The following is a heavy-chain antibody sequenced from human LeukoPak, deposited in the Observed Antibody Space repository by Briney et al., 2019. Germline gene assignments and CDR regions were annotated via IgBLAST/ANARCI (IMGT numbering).Heavy chain of an antibody. J-gene: IGHJ5*02. CDR1: GFTFSSYC. D-gene: IGHD3-22*01. CDR3: ARDSGYYYGWFDP. Sequence: GGSLRLSCAASGFTFSSYCVHWVRQAPGKGLVWVSRISSDGSSTSYADSVKGRFTISRDNARNTLYLQMHSLRAEDTAVYYCARDSGYYYGWFDPWGQGTLVTVSS. CDR2: ISSDGSST. V-gene: IGHV3-74*01.